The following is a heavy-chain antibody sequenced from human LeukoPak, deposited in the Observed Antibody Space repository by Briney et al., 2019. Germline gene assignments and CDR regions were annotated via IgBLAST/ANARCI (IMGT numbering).Heavy chain of an antibody. CDR2: ISSSSSSYI. J-gene: IGHJ5*02. Sequence: TGGSLRLSCAASGFTFSSYSMNWVRQAPGKGLEWVSSISSSSSSYIYYADSVKGRFTISRDNAKNSLYLQMNSLRAEDTAVYYCARGGDFLYWFDPWGQGTLVTVSS. V-gene: IGHV3-21*01. D-gene: IGHD2/OR15-2a*01. CDR3: ARGGDFLYWFDP. CDR1: GFTFSSYS.